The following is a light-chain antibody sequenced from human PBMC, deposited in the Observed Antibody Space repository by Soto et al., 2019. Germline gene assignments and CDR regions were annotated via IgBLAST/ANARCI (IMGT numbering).Light chain of an antibody. J-gene: IGKJ5*01. CDR1: QGITNR. CDR3: QLANSFPIG. V-gene: IGKV1D-12*01. Sequence: DIQMTQSPSSVSASVGDRVTITCRASQGITNRLAWYQQKPGKAPKLLIYEASSLQSGVPSRISGSGSGTDFTLTISRLQPEDFATYYCQLANSFPIGFGQGARLEI. CDR2: EAS.